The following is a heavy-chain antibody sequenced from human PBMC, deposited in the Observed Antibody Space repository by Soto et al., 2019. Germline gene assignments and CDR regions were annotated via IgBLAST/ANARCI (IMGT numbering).Heavy chain of an antibody. CDR2: ISGSGGST. CDR3: AKFENLSVLRFLEWSLPEGWFDP. Sequence: GGSLRLSCAASGFTFSSYAVSWVRQAPGKGLEWVSAISGSGGSTYYADSVKGRFTISRDNSKNTLYLQMNSLRAEDTAVYYCAKFENLSVLRFLEWSLPEGWFDPWGQGTLVTVSS. D-gene: IGHD3-3*01. V-gene: IGHV3-23*01. J-gene: IGHJ5*02. CDR1: GFTFSSYA.